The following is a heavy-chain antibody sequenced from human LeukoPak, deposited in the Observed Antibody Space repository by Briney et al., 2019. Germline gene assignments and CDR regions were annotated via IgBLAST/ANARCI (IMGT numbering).Heavy chain of an antibody. CDR2: INPDSGDT. Sequence: ASVKVSCKASGYSFTGYYIHWVRQAPGQGLEWIGWINPDSGDTEYSQRFQGRITLTSDTSVTTAYMELSSLRSDDTAIFYCATVASIRRFYFDFWGQGTLVTVSS. CDR1: GYSFTGYY. CDR3: ATVASIRRFYFDF. D-gene: IGHD3-3*01. J-gene: IGHJ4*02. V-gene: IGHV1-2*02.